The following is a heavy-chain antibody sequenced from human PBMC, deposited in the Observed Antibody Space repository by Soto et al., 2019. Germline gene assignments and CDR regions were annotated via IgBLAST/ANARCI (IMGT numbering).Heavy chain of an antibody. J-gene: IGHJ4*02. D-gene: IGHD5-18*01. CDR1: GGSITSGNYY. V-gene: IGHV4-31*03. Sequence: QVQLQESGPRLVKPSQTLALTCTVSGGSITSGNYYWTWIRQHPGKGLGWLGYIFYSGSTHYNPSLKRRGLISLDTSKNQFSLKLTSVTAAAKAVYYCARAPPGDTAMVYDHWGQGTLVTVSS. CDR3: ARAPPGDTAMVYDH. CDR2: IFYSGST.